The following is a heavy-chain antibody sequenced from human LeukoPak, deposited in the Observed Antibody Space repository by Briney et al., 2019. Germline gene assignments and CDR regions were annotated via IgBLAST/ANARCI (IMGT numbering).Heavy chain of an antibody. J-gene: IGHJ4*02. V-gene: IGHV3-7*01. CDR2: IKEDGSQK. Sequence: GGSLRLSCAASGFTFTTYWMTWVRQAPGKGLEWVANIKEDGSQKYYVDSVKGRFTISRDNAKNSLYLQMDSLKAEDTAVYYCARENWANDYWGQGTLSPSPQ. CDR1: GFTFTTYW. D-gene: IGHD7-27*01. CDR3: ARENWANDY.